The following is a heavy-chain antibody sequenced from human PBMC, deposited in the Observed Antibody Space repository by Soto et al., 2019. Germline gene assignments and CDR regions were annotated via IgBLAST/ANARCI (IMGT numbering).Heavy chain of an antibody. CDR2: IIPVFGTA. Sequence: SFAISWVRQAPGQGLEWIGGIIPVFGTATYAQKFKGRVTITAEESTSTAYMELSSLTSEDTAVYYCARFLGGAGSYYDGQNYNYYNGMDVWGQGTTVTVSS. J-gene: IGHJ6*02. V-gene: IGHV1-69*01. D-gene: IGHD3-10*01. CDR1: SFA. CDR3: ARFLGGAGSYYDGQNYNYYNGMDV.